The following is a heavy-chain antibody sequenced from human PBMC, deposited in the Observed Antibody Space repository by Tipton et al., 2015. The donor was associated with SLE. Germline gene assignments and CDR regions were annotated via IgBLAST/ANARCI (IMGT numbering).Heavy chain of an antibody. D-gene: IGHD2-15*01. J-gene: IGHJ4*02. CDR1: GFTFSSYS. CDR2: ISSSSSYI. CDR3: ARDLRVVAASDY. V-gene: IGHV3-21*01. Sequence: SLRLSCAASGFTFSSYSMNWVRQAPGKGLEWVSSISSSSSYIYYADSVKGRFTISRDNAKNSLYLQMNSLRAEDTAVYYCARDLRVVAASDYWGQGTLVTVSS.